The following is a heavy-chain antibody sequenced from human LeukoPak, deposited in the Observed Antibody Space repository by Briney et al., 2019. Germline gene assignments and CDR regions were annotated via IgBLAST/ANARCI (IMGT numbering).Heavy chain of an antibody. CDR2: ISSSSSYI. CDR3: ARDDYQLGSYYYGMDV. D-gene: IGHD7-27*01. V-gene: IGHV3-21*01. Sequence: PGGSLRLSCAASGFTFSSYSMNWVRQAPGKGLEWVSSISSSSSYIYYADSVKGRFTISRDNAKNSLYLQMNSLRAEDTAVYYCARDDYQLGSYYYGMDVWGQGTTVTVSS. J-gene: IGHJ6*02. CDR1: GFTFSSYS.